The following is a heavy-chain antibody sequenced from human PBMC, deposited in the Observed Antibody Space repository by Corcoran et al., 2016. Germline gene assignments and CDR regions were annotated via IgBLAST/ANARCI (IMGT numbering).Heavy chain of an antibody. CDR2: IKSKTDGGTT. D-gene: IGHD3-22*01. V-gene: IGHV3-15*01. CDR3: TTGSYYYDSSGSQSLFDY. CDR1: GFTFSNAW. J-gene: IGHJ4*02. Sequence: EVQLVESGGGLVKPGGSLRLSCAASGFTFSNAWMSWVRQAPGKGLEWVGRIKSKTDGGTTDYAAPVKGRFTISRDDSKNTLYLQMNSLKTEDTAVYYCTTGSYYYDSSGSQSLFDYWCQGTLVTVSS.